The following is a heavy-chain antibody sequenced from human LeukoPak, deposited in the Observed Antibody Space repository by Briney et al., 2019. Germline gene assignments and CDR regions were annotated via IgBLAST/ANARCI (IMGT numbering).Heavy chain of an antibody. J-gene: IGHJ4*02. CDR3: GRDLGGRWSY. CDR2: INEDGSIT. CDR1: GFTFRTYW. D-gene: IGHD3-16*01. Sequence: GGSLRLSCAVSGFTFRTYWMHWVRQVPGEGRVWVSRINEDGSITSYADSVTGRFTISRDNAQNTLYLQMNSLSAEDTAVYYCGRDLGGRWSYWGQGALVTVSS. V-gene: IGHV3-74*01.